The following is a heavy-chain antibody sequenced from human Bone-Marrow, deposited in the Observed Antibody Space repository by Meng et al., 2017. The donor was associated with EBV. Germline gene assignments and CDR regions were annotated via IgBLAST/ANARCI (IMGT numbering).Heavy chain of an antibody. V-gene: IGHV2-5*02. Sequence: QITLKQPGPTLVKPTQTLTLTCSFSGSSLSTDGEGVGRIRQPPGKALEWLVLLYWDDDKRYSPSLESRLTITKDTSKNQVDLTMTNMDPVDTDTYYCAHRLSSGWYDYWGQGTLVTVSS. D-gene: IGHD6-19*01. J-gene: IGHJ4*02. CDR1: GSSLSTDGEG. CDR2: LYWDDDK. CDR3: AHRLSSGWYDY.